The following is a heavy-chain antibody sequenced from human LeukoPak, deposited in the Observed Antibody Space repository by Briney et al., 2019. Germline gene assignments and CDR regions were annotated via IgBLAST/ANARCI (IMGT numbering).Heavy chain of an antibody. Sequence: ASVKASCKASGYTFTSYGISWVRQAPGQGLEWMGWISAYNGNTNYAQKLQGRVTMTTDTSTSTAYMELRSLRSDDTAVYYCARDLPIVLMVYAIGFNYWGQGTLVTVSS. CDR1: GYTFTSYG. CDR3: ARDLPIVLMVYAIGFNY. CDR2: ISAYNGNT. J-gene: IGHJ4*02. D-gene: IGHD2-8*01. V-gene: IGHV1-18*01.